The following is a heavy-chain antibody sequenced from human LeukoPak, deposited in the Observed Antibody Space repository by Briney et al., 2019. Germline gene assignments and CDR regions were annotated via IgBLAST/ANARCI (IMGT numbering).Heavy chain of an antibody. CDR3: AKGQYSSGWYVFDY. Sequence: PGGSLRLSCAASGFTFDDYAMHWVRQAPGKGLGWVSGISWNSGSIGYADSVKGRFTISRDNAKNSLYLQMNSLRAEDMALYYCAKGQYSSGWYVFDYWGQGTLVTVSS. J-gene: IGHJ4*02. CDR2: ISWNSGSI. D-gene: IGHD6-19*01. CDR1: GFTFDDYA. V-gene: IGHV3-9*03.